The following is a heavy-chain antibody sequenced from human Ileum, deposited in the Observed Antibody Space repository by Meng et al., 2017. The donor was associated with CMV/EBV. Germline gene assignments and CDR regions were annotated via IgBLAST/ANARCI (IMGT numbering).Heavy chain of an antibody. D-gene: IGHD4-11*01. J-gene: IGHJ4*02. Sequence: ASVTVSCKASGYTFTSYYIHWVRQAPGQGLEWMGIIDPSGGATSYAQKFQGRVTMTTDTSTSTVYMDLSSLRSDDTAVYFCARGSGGASNFPSDYWGQGTLVTVSS. V-gene: IGHV1-46*01. CDR1: GYTFTSYY. CDR2: IDPSGGAT. CDR3: ARGSGGASNFPSDY.